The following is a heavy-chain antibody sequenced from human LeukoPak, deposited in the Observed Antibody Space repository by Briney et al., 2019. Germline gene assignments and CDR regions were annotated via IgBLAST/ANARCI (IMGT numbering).Heavy chain of an antibody. CDR1: GFTFSSYG. D-gene: IGHD6-19*01. CDR2: ISGSGGST. CDR3: AKEGGETQQWLVSFDY. J-gene: IGHJ4*02. Sequence: PGGSLRLSCAASGFTFSSYGMSWVRQAPGKGLEWVSAISGSGGSTYYADSVKGRFTISRDNSKNTPYLQMNSLRAEDTAVYYCAKEGGETQQWLVSFDYWGQGTLVTVSS. V-gene: IGHV3-23*01.